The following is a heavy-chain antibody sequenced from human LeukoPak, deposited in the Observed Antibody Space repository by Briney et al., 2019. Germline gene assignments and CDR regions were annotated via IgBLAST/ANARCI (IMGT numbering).Heavy chain of an antibody. CDR3: VRGGIQVSGIDEIDY. CDR2: VGISGDT. J-gene: IGHJ4*02. V-gene: IGHV3-13*01. CDR1: GFTFRSYD. D-gene: IGHD6-19*01. Sequence: GGSLRLSCAASGFTFRSYDMHWVRQVTGKGLEWVSAVGISGDTYYAGTVKGRFTISRENAKNSLYLQMNSLTAGDTAVYYCVRGGIQVSGIDEIDYWGQGTLVTVSS.